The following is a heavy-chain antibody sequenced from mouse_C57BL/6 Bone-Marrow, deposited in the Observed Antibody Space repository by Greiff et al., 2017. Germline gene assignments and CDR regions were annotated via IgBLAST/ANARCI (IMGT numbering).Heavy chain of an antibody. CDR2: IRNKANNHAT. Sequence: DVHLVESGGGLVQPGGSMKLSCVVSGFTFSDAWMDWVRQSPEKGLEWVAEIRNKANNHATYYAESVKGRFTISRDDSKSSVYLQMNSLRAEDTGIYYCTGGNYVRFAYWGQGTLVTVSA. CDR1: GFTFSDAW. CDR3: TGGNYVRFAY. D-gene: IGHD2-1*01. V-gene: IGHV6-6*01. J-gene: IGHJ3*01.